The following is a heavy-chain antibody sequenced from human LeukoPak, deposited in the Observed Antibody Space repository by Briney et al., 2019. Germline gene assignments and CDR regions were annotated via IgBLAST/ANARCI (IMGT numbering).Heavy chain of an antibody. V-gene: IGHV4-30-2*01. D-gene: IGHD2-21*02. CDR2: IYHSGST. CDR1: GGSINRGGYS. CDR3: ASGTECGGDCYSL. J-gene: IGHJ4*02. Sequence: SETLSLTCAVSGGSINRGGYSWGWIRQPPGEGLGWIGYIYHSGSTYYNPSLKSRVTISVDRSKNQFSLKLSSVTAADTAVYYCASGTECGGDCYSLWGQGTLVTVSS.